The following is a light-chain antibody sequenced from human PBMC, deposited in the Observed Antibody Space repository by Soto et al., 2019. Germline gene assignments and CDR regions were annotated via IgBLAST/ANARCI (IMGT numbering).Light chain of an antibody. CDR3: LQDFNYPWT. V-gene: IGKV1-6*01. CDR1: QGIGKD. J-gene: IGKJ1*01. CDR2: GAS. Sequence: AIEITQSPSSLSASVGDTVTITCRASQGIGKDLAWFQQRPGKAPKLLIYGASGLQNGVPSRFSGSGSGTDFTLTISGLQPEDFATYLCLQDFNYPWTFGQGTKVEI.